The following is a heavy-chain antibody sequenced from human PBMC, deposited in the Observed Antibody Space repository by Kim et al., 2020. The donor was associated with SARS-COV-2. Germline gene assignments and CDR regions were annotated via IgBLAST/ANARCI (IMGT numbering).Heavy chain of an antibody. J-gene: IGHJ4*02. Sequence: SETLSLTCAVYGGSFSGYYWSWIRQPPGKGLEWIGEIHHSGSTNYNPSLKSRVTISVDTSKNQFSLKLSSVTAADTAVYYCARGLIRGVTTPTYWGQGT. CDR1: GGSFSGYY. CDR3: ARGLIRGVTTPTY. V-gene: IGHV4-34*01. CDR2: IHHSGST. D-gene: IGHD3-10*01.